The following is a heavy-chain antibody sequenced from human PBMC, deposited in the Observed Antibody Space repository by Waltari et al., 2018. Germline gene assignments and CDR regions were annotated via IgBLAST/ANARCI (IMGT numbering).Heavy chain of an antibody. V-gene: IGHV4-59*01. D-gene: IGHD3-22*01. Sequence: QVQLQESGPGLVKPSETLSLTCTVSGGSISSYYWSWIRQPPGKGLEWIGYIYYSGSTNYNPSLKSRVTISVDTSKNQFSLKLSSVTAADTAVYYCARVYYDSSGWVEYYFDYWGQGTLVTVSS. J-gene: IGHJ4*02. CDR2: IYYSGST. CDR1: GGSISSYY. CDR3: ARVYYDSSGWVEYYFDY.